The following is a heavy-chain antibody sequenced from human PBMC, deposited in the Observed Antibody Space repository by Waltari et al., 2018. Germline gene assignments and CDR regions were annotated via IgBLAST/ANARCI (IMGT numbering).Heavy chain of an antibody. CDR2: VSGRGGST. Sequence: EVQLVESGGGLVQPGGSLRLSCAASGLTFSSNAMSWFRQAPGRGLEWVSAVSGRGGSTYYADSVKGRFTISRDNSKNTLYLQMNSLRAEDTAVYYCAIYDSLDYWGQGTLVTVSS. J-gene: IGHJ4*02. V-gene: IGHV3-23*04. CDR1: GLTFSSNA. D-gene: IGHD5-12*01. CDR3: AIYDSLDY.